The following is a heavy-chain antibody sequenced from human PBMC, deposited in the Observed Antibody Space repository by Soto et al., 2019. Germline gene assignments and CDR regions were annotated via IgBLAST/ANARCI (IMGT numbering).Heavy chain of an antibody. Sequence: EVQLLESGGGLVQPGRSLRLSCAASGFTFSSYAMNWVRQAPGKGLEWVSDMSGTGGSTYYADSVKGRFSLSRDNSKNTLYLQMNSLRVEDTAVFYCAKAGFSSGWSPSYFDYWGEGTLVTVSS. J-gene: IGHJ4*02. CDR3: AKAGFSSGWSPSYFDY. V-gene: IGHV3-23*01. CDR1: GFTFSSYA. D-gene: IGHD6-19*01. CDR2: MSGTGGST.